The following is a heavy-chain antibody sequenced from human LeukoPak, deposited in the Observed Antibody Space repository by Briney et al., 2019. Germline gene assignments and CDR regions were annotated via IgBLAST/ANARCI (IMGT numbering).Heavy chain of an antibody. CDR1: GFTVSFNY. J-gene: IGHJ6*03. CDR3: ARAQWRTYSYYYMDV. CDR2: IYSGGST. V-gene: IGHV3-53*01. D-gene: IGHD6-19*01. Sequence: GGSLRLSCAASGFTVSFNYMSWVRQAPGKGLEWISVIYSGGSTYYADSVKGRFTISRDDSKNTLYLQMNSLRAEDTAIYYCARAQWRTYSYYYMDVWGKGTTVTVSS.